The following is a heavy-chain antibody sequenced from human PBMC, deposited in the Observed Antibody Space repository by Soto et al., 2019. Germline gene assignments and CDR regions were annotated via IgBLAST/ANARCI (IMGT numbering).Heavy chain of an antibody. Sequence: QVQLVQSGPEVRKPGASVKVSCKASGYIFGRYGISWVRQAPGQGLEWMAWISGYNGNTKFGERVQGRVNVTTDTSTSTAYMELRSLRSDDTAVYYCAREAAAERNYYGLDVWGQGTTVIVSS. J-gene: IGHJ6*02. D-gene: IGHD6-13*01. CDR2: ISGYNGNT. V-gene: IGHV1-18*04. CDR1: GYIFGRYG. CDR3: AREAAAERNYYGLDV.